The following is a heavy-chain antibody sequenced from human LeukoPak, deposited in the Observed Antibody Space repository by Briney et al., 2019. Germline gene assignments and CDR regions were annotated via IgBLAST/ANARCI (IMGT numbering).Heavy chain of an antibody. Sequence: GESLKISCKGSGYSFTSYWIGWVRQMPGKGLEWMGIIYPGDSDTRYSLSFQGQVTISADKSISTAYLQWSSLKASDTAMYYCARPYYYDSSGLTPVAFDYWGQGTLVTVSS. D-gene: IGHD3-22*01. CDR3: ARPYYYDSSGLTPVAFDY. CDR2: IYPGDSDT. V-gene: IGHV5-51*01. J-gene: IGHJ4*02. CDR1: GYSFTSYW.